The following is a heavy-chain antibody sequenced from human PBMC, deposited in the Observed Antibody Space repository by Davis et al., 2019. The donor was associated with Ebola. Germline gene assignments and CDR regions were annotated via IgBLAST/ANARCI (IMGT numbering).Heavy chain of an antibody. CDR2: IKSKIDGGTT. D-gene: IGHD6-19*01. J-gene: IGHJ5*02. V-gene: IGHV3-15*07. CDR3: TTVGRDSSSWIDP. Sequence: GESLKISCAASGFTFSSHWMHWVRQAPGKGLEWVGRIKSKIDGGTTDYGAPVKGRFTISRDDSKNTLYLQMNYLKTEDTGVYYCTTVGRDSSSWIDPWGQGILVTVSS. CDR1: GFTFSSHW.